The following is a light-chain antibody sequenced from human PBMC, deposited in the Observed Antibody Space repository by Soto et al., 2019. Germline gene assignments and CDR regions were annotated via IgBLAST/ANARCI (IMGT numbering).Light chain of an antibody. CDR3: LQYNSFSWT. Sequence: DIQMTQSPSTLSASVGDRVTITCRASQSISTWLAWYQQKPGNAPKLLIYKASFLESGVPSRFTGSGSGTEFTLTISSLQTDDFATYYCLQYNSFSWTFGQGTKVEI. J-gene: IGKJ1*01. V-gene: IGKV1-5*03. CDR2: KAS. CDR1: QSISTW.